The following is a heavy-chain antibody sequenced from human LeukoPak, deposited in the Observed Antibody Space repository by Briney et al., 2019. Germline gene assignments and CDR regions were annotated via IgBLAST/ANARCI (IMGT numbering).Heavy chain of an antibody. D-gene: IGHD4-17*01. CDR2: IKQDGSEK. Sequence: SAGTLTLSCAASGFTFSSYWMSWVRQAPGQGLEWVANIKQDGSEKYYVDSVKGRFTISRDNAKNSLYLQVNSLRAEDTAVYYCARYSVTKLDYWGQGTLVTVSS. CDR3: ARYSVTKLDY. V-gene: IGHV3-7*01. J-gene: IGHJ4*02. CDR1: GFTFSSYW.